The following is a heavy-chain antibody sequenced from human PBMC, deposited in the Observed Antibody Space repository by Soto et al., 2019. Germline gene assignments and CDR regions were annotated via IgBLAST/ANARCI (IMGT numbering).Heavy chain of an antibody. V-gene: IGHV3-7*04. CDR1: GFSLTSYW. CDR3: VTDYDAKGWGTY. Sequence: EVQLVESGGGLVQPGGSLRLSCAASGFSLTSYWMDWVRQAPGKGLEWVAMINEDGSEKYYVDSVKGRFTISRDNAKNSLYLEMDSLRAEDTAVYYCVTDYDAKGWGTYWGQGNLVTVSS. D-gene: IGHD3-16*01. CDR2: INEDGSEK. J-gene: IGHJ4*02.